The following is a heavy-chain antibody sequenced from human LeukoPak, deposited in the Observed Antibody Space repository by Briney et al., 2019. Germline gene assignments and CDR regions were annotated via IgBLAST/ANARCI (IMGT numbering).Heavy chain of an antibody. J-gene: IGHJ4*02. CDR3: ARDFAAAYYFDY. D-gene: IGHD6-13*01. CDR1: GITTSNNY. Sequence: GGSLRLSCAASGITTSNNYMTWVRQAPGKGLEWVSIINTDGSTNYADSVRGRFIISRDESKNTLYLQMNSLRVDDTALYFCARDFAAAYYFDYWGQGALVTVSS. CDR2: INTDGST. V-gene: IGHV3-66*01.